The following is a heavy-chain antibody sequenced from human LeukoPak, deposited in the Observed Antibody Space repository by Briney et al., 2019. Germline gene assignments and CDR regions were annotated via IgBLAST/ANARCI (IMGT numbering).Heavy chain of an antibody. V-gene: IGHV3-23*01. CDR3: AKTLVVTAEGGFDY. CDR1: GFTLSSYA. D-gene: IGHD2-21*02. Sequence: PGGSLRLSCAASGFTLSSYAMSWVRQAPGKGLEWVSAVSGSGGSTYYADSVKGRFTISRDNSKNTLYLQMNSLRAEDTAVYYCAKTLVVTAEGGFDYWGQGTLVTVSS. J-gene: IGHJ4*02. CDR2: VSGSGGST.